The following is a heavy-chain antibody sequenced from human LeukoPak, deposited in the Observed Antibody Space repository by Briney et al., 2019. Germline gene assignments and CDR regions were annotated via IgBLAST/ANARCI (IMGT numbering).Heavy chain of an antibody. CDR1: GGTFSSYA. Sequence: SVKVSCKASGGTFSSYAISWVRQAPGQGLEWMGRIIPIFGIANYAQKFQGRVTFTADKSTSTAYMELSSLRSEDTAVYYCARRYYYDSSGYYSTDVKYYFDYWGQGTLVTVSS. J-gene: IGHJ4*02. CDR2: IIPIFGIA. CDR3: ARRYYYDSSGYYSTDVKYYFDY. V-gene: IGHV1-69*04. D-gene: IGHD3-22*01.